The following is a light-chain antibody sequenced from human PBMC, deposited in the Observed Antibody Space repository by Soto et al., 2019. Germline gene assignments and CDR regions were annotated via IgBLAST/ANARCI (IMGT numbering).Light chain of an antibody. V-gene: IGKV1-5*01. J-gene: IGKJ5*01. Sequence: DIQITQSPSTLSASVGDRVTITCRASQSISGWLAWYQQKPGKAPKPLIYDASSLESGVPSRFSGSGAGTDFTLTISSLQPEDVATDYCQQSYSSPITFGQGTRLEIK. CDR2: DAS. CDR3: QQSYSSPIT. CDR1: QSISGW.